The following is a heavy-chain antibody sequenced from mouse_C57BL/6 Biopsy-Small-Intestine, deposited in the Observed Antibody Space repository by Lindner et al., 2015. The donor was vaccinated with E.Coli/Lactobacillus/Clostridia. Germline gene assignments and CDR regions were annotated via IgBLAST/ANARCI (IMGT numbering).Heavy chain of an antibody. CDR3: TILSHCERGVCYPYDH. CDR1: GYDFTDYG. CDR2: ISAYYGTT. D-gene: IGHD2-3*01. V-gene: IGHV1S136*01. J-gene: IGHJ3*01. Sequence: SVKVSCKTSGYDFTDYGITWMRQAPGQGLEWMGWISAYYGTTDYAQRLQGRLTVTRDTSTATAYMELTSLTSDDSAVYYCTILSHCERGVCYPYDHWGQGTLVTVS.